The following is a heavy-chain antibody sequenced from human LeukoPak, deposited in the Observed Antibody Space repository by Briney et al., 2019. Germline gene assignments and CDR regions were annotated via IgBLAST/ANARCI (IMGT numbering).Heavy chain of an antibody. CDR2: IYYNGNT. D-gene: IGHD3-22*01. Sequence: PSETLSLTCTVSGGSISSYYWGWIRQPPGKGLEWIGYIYYNGNTNYNPSLKSRVTISVDTSKKQISLRLSSVTTADTAVYYCARGYYYDRSGPNDAFDVWGQGTIVAVSS. CDR1: GGSISSYY. CDR3: ARGYYYDRSGPNDAFDV. V-gene: IGHV4-59*01. J-gene: IGHJ3*01.